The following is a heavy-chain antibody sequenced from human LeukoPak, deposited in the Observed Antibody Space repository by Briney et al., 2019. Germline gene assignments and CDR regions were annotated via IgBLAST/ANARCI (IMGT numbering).Heavy chain of an antibody. CDR2: INTNTGNP. D-gene: IGHD3-10*01. J-gene: IGHJ4*02. CDR3: ARVEGMSWFAELLPY. V-gene: IGHV7-4-1*02. Sequence: ASVKVSCKASGYTFTIYAMNWVRQAPGQGLEWMGWINTNTGNPTYAQGFTGRFVFSLDTSVSTAYLQISSLKAEDTAVYYCARVEGMSWFAELLPYWGQGTLVTVSS. CDR1: GYTFTIYA.